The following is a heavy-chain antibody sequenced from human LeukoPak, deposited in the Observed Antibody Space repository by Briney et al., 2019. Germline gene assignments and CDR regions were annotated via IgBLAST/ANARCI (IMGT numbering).Heavy chain of an antibody. V-gene: IGHV3-30*03. CDR1: GFTFSLYG. Sequence: PGGSLRLSCAASGFTFSLYGMHWVRQAPGKGLEWVALISYDGSDKYYTDSVKGRFTISRDDSKNTLYLQMNSLRVEDTAVYYCAGSIAVAGTIDYWGQGTLVTVSS. J-gene: IGHJ4*02. CDR3: AGSIAVAGTIDY. D-gene: IGHD6-19*01. CDR2: ISYDGSDK.